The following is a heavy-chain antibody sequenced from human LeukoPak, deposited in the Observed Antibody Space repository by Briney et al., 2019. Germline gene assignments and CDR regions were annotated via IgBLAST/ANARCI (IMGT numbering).Heavy chain of an antibody. J-gene: IGHJ4*02. V-gene: IGHV1-8*01. Sequence: ASVNVSCKASGYSFTSYDINWVRQATGQGLEWMGWMNPNSGNTGYAQKFQGRVTMTRDMSTSTVYMELSSLRSEDTAVYYCARGQYSSSSSPLRSWGRGTLVTVSS. CDR3: ARGQYSSSSSPLRS. CDR2: MNPNSGNT. D-gene: IGHD6-6*01. CDR1: GYSFTSYD.